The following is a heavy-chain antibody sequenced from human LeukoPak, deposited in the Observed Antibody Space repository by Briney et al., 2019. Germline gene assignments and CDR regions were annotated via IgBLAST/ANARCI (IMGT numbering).Heavy chain of an antibody. CDR2: IYTSGST. Sequence: SETLSLTCTVAGGSISSGSYYWSWIRQPAGKGLEWIGRIYTSGSTNYNPSLKSRVTVSLDTSKNQFSLKLSSVTAADTAVYYCARETFTRGVYYYYMDVWGKGTTVTISS. D-gene: IGHD3-10*01. V-gene: IGHV4-61*02. CDR1: GGSISSGSYY. CDR3: ARETFTRGVYYYYMDV. J-gene: IGHJ6*03.